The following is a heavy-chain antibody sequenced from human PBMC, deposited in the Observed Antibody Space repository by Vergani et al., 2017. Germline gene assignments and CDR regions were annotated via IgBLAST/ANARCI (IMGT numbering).Heavy chain of an antibody. V-gene: IGHV1-2*02. J-gene: IGHJ5*02. D-gene: IGHD2-21*01. CDR2: INPNSGGT. CDR3: ARSIGYCACATCRAYYFDH. CDR1: GYTFTGYY. Sequence: QVQLVQSGAEVKKPGASVKVSCKASGYTFTGYYMHWVRQAPGQGLEWMGWINPNSGGTNYAQKFMGRVDMTRDPSTDTSTRTVQMTLSSLRSEDTAVYYCARSIGYCACATCRAYYFDHWGQGTRVTVSS.